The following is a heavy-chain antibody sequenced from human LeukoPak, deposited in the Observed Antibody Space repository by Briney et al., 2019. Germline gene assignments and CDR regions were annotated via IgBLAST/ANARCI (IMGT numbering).Heavy chain of an antibody. V-gene: IGHV4-39*01. J-gene: IGHJ6*02. CDR2: IFYSGNT. CDR1: GGSISRSSHY. CDR3: ARSSYGSGTLYNGMDA. D-gene: IGHD3-10*01. Sequence: SETLSLTCTVSGGSISRSSHYWGWIRQPPGKGLEWIGSIFYSGNTYYNLSLKSRVTISVDTAKNQFSLKLSFVTAADTAVYYCARSSYGSGTLYNGMDAWGQGTTVTVSS.